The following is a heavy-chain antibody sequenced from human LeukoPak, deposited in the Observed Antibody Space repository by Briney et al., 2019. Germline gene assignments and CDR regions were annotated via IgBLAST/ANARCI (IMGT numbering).Heavy chain of an antibody. CDR3: ARGTYSGSGTDY. Sequence: PSETLSLTCTVSGGSISNYCWSWIRQPPGKGLEWIGYIYYSGSTNYSPSLRSRVTISLDTSKDQFSLKLRSVTAADTAVYYCARGTYSGSGTDYWGQGTLVTVSS. CDR1: GGSISNYC. D-gene: IGHD6-13*01. CDR2: IYYSGST. V-gene: IGHV4-59*01. J-gene: IGHJ4*02.